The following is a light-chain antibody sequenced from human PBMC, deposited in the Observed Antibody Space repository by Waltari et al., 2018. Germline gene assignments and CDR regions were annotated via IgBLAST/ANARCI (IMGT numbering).Light chain of an antibody. CDR3: QNRRNWPLLT. J-gene: IGKJ4*01. CDR1: QNIGNN. V-gene: IGKV3-11*01. CDR2: DGS. Sequence: EVVLTQSPATLSLSPGDRATLSCRASQNIGNNLAWYQQKPGQAPRLLMHDGSNRATGVPARFSGSGSGTDFTLTISSLEPEDFAVYYCQNRRNWPLLTFGGGTKVEIK.